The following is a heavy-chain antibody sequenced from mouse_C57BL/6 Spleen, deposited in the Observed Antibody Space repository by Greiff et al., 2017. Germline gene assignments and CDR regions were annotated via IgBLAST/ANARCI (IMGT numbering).Heavy chain of an antibody. CDR3: ARGGSWVDY. J-gene: IGHJ2*01. V-gene: IGHV1-76*01. CDR2: IYPGSGNT. Sequence: VKLMESGAELVRPGASVKLSCKASGYTFTDYYINWVKQRPGQGLEWIARIYPGSGNTYYNEKFKGKATLTAEKSSSTAYMQLSSLTSEDSAVYFCARGGSWVDYWGQGTTLTVSS. CDR1: GYTFTDYY. D-gene: IGHD1-1*02.